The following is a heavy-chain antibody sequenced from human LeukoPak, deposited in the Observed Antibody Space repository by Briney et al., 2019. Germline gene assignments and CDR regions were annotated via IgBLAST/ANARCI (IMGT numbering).Heavy chain of an antibody. V-gene: IGHV4-31*03. CDR3: ATADWESFYFDS. CDR1: GGSVSRGGYY. Sequence: SEALSLTCTVSGGSVSRGGYYWNWIRQHPGRGLEWIGFTSYSEGTYYNPSLLSRITISVDRSQNQFSLKMSDVTAADTAVYFCATADWESFYFDSWGQGALVAVSS. D-gene: IGHD1-26*01. CDR2: TSYSEGT. J-gene: IGHJ4*02.